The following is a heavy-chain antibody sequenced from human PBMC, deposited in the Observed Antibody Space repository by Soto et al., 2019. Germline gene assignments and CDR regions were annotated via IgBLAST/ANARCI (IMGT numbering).Heavy chain of an antibody. D-gene: IGHD6-19*01. Sequence: EVQLVESGGGLVQPGRSLRLSCAASGFTFDDYAMHWVRQAPGKGLEWVSGISWNSGSIGYADSVKGRFTISRDNAKNSLYLQMNSPRAEHTALYYCAKDIFPYSSGWNYYYGMDVWGQGTTVTVSS. J-gene: IGHJ6*02. V-gene: IGHV3-9*01. CDR2: ISWNSGSI. CDR1: GFTFDDYA. CDR3: AKDIFPYSSGWNYYYGMDV.